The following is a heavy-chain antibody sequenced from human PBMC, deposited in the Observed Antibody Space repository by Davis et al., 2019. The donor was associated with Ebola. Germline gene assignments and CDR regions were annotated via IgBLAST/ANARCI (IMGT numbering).Heavy chain of an antibody. D-gene: IGHD2-21*01. Sequence: ASVTVSCKASGYTFTGYYMHWVRQAPGQGLEWMGWINPNSGGTNYALKFQGRVTMTGDTSITTAYMELGRLRSDDTAVYYCARAISNWFDPWGQGTLVTVSS. CDR2: INPNSGGT. CDR1: GYTFTGYY. V-gene: IGHV1-2*02. CDR3: ARAISNWFDP. J-gene: IGHJ5*02.